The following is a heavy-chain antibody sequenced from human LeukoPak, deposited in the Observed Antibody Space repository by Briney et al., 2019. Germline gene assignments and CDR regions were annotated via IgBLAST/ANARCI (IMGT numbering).Heavy chain of an antibody. CDR3: ARDLGKFGELSYYYYYGMDV. Sequence: GGSLRLSCAASGFTFSSYAMSWVRQAPGKGLEWVSAISGSGGSTYYADSVKGRFTISRDNSKNTLYLQMNSLRAEDTAVYYCARDLGKFGELSYYYYYGMDVWGQGTTVTVSS. CDR1: GFTFSSYA. CDR2: ISGSGGST. J-gene: IGHJ6*02. V-gene: IGHV3-23*01. D-gene: IGHD3-10*01.